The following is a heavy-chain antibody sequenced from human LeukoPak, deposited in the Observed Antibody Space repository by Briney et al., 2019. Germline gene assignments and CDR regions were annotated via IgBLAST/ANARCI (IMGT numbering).Heavy chain of an antibody. D-gene: IGHD2-8*02. V-gene: IGHV3-21*01. CDR3: ARYPPGRGGLDI. J-gene: IGHJ3*02. CDR2: ISGSSSYM. CDR1: GFTFTNYN. Sequence: PGGSLRLPCAASGFTFTNYNMNWVRQAPGKGLEWLSSISGSSSYMYYADSVKGRSTISRDNAKNLLYVHMNSLRAEDTAVYYCARYPPGRGGLDIWGQGTMVTVSS.